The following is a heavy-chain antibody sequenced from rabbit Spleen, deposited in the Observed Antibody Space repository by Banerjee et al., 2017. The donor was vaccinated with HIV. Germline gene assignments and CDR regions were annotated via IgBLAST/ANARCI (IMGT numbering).Heavy chain of an antibody. J-gene: IGHJ4*01. CDR2: IDPIFGRR. D-gene: IGHD1-1*01. CDR1: GLDFSANYW. CDR3: VRDKASVSGDYGPYYFNL. V-gene: IGHV1S43*01. Sequence: QEQMEESGGDLVKPGASLTLTCKASGLDFSANYWICWVRQAPGKGLEWIGYIDPIFGRRYYASWVNGRFSSSRENTQNTVSLQVNSLTAADTATYFCVRDKASVSGDYGPYYFNLWGPGTLVTVS.